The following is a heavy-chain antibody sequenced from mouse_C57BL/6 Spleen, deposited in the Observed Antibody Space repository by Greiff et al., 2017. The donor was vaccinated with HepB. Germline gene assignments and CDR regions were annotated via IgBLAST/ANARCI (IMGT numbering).Heavy chain of an antibody. Sequence: VKLQQSGPELVKPGASVKISCKASGYAFSSSWMNWVKQRPGKGLEWIGRIYPGDGDTNYNGKFKGKATLTADKSSSTAYMQLSSLTSEDSAVYFCARWGAYWGQGTLVTVSA. CDR3: ARWGAY. CDR2: IYPGDGDT. V-gene: IGHV1-82*01. J-gene: IGHJ3*01. CDR1: GYAFSSSW.